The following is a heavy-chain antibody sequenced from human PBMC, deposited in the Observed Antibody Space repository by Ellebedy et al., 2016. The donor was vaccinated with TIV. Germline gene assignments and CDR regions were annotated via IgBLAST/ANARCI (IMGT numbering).Heavy chain of an antibody. CDR2: ISAYSGNT. CDR3: AKDRFSSAWYGGYFHY. V-gene: IGHV1-18*04. CDR1: GYTFSSYG. D-gene: IGHD6-19*01. J-gene: IGHJ4*02. Sequence: AASVKVSCKASGYTFSSYGINWVRQAPGQGLAWMGLISAYSGNTNYAQKIQGRVTMTTDTSTSTAYMELRSLRSDDTAVYYCAKDRFSSAWYGGYFHYWGQGTLVTVSS.